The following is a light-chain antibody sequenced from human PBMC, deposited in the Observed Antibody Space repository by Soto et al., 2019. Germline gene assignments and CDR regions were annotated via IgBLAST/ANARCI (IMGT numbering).Light chain of an antibody. CDR2: DAS. J-gene: IGKJ2*01. V-gene: IGKV3-11*01. Sequence: EIVLTQSPATLSLSPGERATLSCRASQSVSSYLAWYQQKPGQAPRLLIYDASNRATGIPARFSGSGSGTDFTLTISSLEPEDFAVYYCHQRSNWQMDTFGQGTKLEIK. CDR3: HQRSNWQMDT. CDR1: QSVSSY.